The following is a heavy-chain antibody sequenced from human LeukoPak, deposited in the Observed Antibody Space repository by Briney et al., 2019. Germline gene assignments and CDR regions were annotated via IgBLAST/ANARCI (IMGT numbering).Heavy chain of an antibody. J-gene: IGHJ3*02. V-gene: IGHV4-34*01. CDR3: ARGSIAASLPAFDI. Sequence: PETLSLTSAVYGGSPSGYYWSWICHPPRKGKESSGEINHRGSTNYNPSLKRRVTISVDTTKKQFSLKLSSVTAAHTALYNCARGSIAASLPAFDIWGQGTRVSVSS. CDR1: GGSPSGYY. CDR2: INHRGST. D-gene: IGHD6-13*01.